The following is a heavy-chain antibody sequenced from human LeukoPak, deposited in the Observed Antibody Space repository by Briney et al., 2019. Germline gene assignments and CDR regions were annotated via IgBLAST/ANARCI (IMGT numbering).Heavy chain of an antibody. CDR1: GFTLRNYW. Sequence: GGSLRLSCAVSGFTLRNYWMSWVRQAPGKGLEWVANINEDGSGKYYVDSVKGRFTISRDNAENSLYLQMNSLRAEDTAVYHCARDRGHGYFDPWGQGTLVSVSS. D-gene: IGHD3-10*01. V-gene: IGHV3-7*01. CDR3: ARDRGHGYFDP. J-gene: IGHJ5*02. CDR2: INEDGSGK.